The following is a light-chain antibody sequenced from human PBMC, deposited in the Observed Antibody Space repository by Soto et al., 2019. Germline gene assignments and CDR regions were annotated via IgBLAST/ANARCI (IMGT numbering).Light chain of an antibody. CDR2: AAS. V-gene: IGKV1-39*01. CDR3: QQSYSTLLT. Sequence: DIQMTQSPSSLSASVGDRVPITYRASQSISSYLNWYQQKPGKAPKLLIYAASSFQSGVPSRFSGSGSGTDFTLTISSLQPEYFATYYGQQSYSTLLTFGGGTKVEIK. CDR1: QSISSY. J-gene: IGKJ4*01.